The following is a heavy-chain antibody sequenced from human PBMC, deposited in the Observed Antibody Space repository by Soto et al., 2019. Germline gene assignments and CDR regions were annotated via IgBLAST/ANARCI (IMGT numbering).Heavy chain of an antibody. CDR1: GVSITRDY. V-gene: IGHV4-59*01. J-gene: IGHJ4*02. D-gene: IGHD2-2*01. Sequence: QVQLQQSGPGLVKPSETLSLTCSVSGVSITRDYWSWIRQPPGHGLEWIGYIHYTGTNNYNPSLTSHLIIFLATTRTRFPLGLTSATFAATATCYCERGCYDTDVHIAPFYYRGQGFLVTVAS. CDR2: IHYTGTN. CDR3: ERGCYDTDVHIAPFYY.